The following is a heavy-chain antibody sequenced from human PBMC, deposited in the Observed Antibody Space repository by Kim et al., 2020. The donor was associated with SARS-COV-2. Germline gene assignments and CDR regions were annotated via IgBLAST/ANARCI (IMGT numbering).Heavy chain of an antibody. CDR2: INHSGST. J-gene: IGHJ6*01. CDR3: ARGRAVTTFFWQYGMDV. CDR1: GGSFSGYY. Sequence: SETLSLTCAVYGGSFSGYYWSWIRQPPGKGLEWIGEINHSGSTNYNPSLKSRVTISVDTSKNQFSLKLSSVTAADTAVYYCARGRAVTTFFWQYGMDVWG. V-gene: IGHV4-34*01. D-gene: IGHD3-3*01.